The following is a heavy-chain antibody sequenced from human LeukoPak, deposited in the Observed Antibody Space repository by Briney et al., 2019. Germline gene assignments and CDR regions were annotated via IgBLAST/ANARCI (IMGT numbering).Heavy chain of an antibody. CDR1: GFTFSSYA. Sequence: GGSLRLSCAASGFTFSSYAMSWVGQAPGKGLEWDSAISGSGGSTYYAVSVKGRFTISRDNSKNTLYLQMNSLRAEDTAVYYCAKDPGGHIVVVTASMGYWGQGTLVTVSS. CDR2: ISGSGGST. D-gene: IGHD2-21*02. V-gene: IGHV3-23*01. J-gene: IGHJ4*02. CDR3: AKDPGGHIVVVTASMGY.